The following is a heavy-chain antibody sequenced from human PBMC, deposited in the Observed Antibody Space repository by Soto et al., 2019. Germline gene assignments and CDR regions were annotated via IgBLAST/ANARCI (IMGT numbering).Heavy chain of an antibody. J-gene: IGHJ3*02. CDR2: IFYSGST. CDR1: GGPITSYY. V-gene: IGHV4-59*01. Sequence: VQLQESGPGLVKPSETLSLTCTVSGGPITSYYWNWIRQPPGKRPEWIGYIFYSGSTKYNPSLQSRVTMSVDTSKSQFSLKLRSVTAADTAVYYCVQRDDAFDIWGQGTPVIVSS. CDR3: VQRDDAFDI.